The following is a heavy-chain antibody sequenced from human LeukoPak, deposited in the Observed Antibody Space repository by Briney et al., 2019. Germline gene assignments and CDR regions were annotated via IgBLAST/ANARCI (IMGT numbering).Heavy chain of an antibody. Sequence: PGGSLRLSCAASGFTFSSYVMGWVRQAQGMRLEWVSAIGSSGTSTYYADSVKGRFTISRDNSKNTLYLQMNSLRAEDTAVYYCAKVPQYCSTTSCYYFGMDVWGQGTTVTVSS. CDR3: AKVPQYCSTTSCYYFGMDV. V-gene: IGHV3-23*01. CDR2: IGSSGTST. D-gene: IGHD2-2*01. J-gene: IGHJ6*02. CDR1: GFTFSSYV.